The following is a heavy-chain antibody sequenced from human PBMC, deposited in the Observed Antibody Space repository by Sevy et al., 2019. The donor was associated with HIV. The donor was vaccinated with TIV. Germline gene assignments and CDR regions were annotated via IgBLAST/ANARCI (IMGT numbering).Heavy chain of an antibody. D-gene: IGHD3-10*01. CDR2: IYYSGNT. Sequence: SETLSLTCTVSGGSISNTAYYWGWIRQPPGKGLEWIATIYYSGNTYYNPSLKSRVAISVDTSKNQFSLRLSSVTAADTAVYYCARQKLYFGSGSHFDYWGQGPLVTVSS. CDR1: GGSISNTAYY. CDR3: ARQKLYFGSGSHFDY. J-gene: IGHJ4*02. V-gene: IGHV4-39*01.